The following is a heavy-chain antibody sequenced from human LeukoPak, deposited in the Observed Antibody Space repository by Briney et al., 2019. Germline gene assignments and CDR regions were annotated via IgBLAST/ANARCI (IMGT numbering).Heavy chain of an antibody. Sequence: PGGSLRLSCAASGFTFSSYSMTWVRQAPGKGLEWVSSISSSSSYIYYADSVKGRFTISRDNAKNSLYLQMNSLRDEETAVYYCARGGLNYYDSSGSWGQGTLVTVSS. CDR3: ARGGLNYYDSSGS. D-gene: IGHD3-22*01. J-gene: IGHJ5*02. V-gene: IGHV3-21*01. CDR1: GFTFSSYS. CDR2: ISSSSSYI.